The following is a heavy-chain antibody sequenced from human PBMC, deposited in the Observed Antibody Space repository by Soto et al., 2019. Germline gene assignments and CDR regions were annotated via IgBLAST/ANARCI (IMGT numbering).Heavy chain of an antibody. CDR3: ANTATKNPYYYYGMDV. CDR2: ISYDGSNK. CDR1: GFTFSSYG. D-gene: IGHD2-8*01. J-gene: IGHJ6*02. Sequence: GGSLRLSCAASGFTFSSYGMHWVRQAPGKGLEWVAVISYDGSNKYYADSVKGRFTISRDNSKNTLYLQMNSLRAEDTAVYYCANTATKNPYYYYGMDVWGQGTTVTVSS. V-gene: IGHV3-30*18.